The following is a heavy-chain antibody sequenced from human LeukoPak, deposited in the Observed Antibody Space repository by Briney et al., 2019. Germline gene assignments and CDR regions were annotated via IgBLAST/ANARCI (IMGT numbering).Heavy chain of an antibody. CDR3: ARGYQLFDWLFGQYYFDY. J-gene: IGHJ4*02. V-gene: IGHV4-4*02. CDR2: IFYSGSI. CDR1: GGSISTYNW. D-gene: IGHD3-9*01. Sequence: PSGTLSLTCAVSGGSISTYNWWSWVRQPPGKGLEWIGEIFYSGSINYNPSLKSRVTLSLDKSKNQFSLRLSSVTAADTAMYYCARGYQLFDWLFGQYYFDYWGQGTLVTVSS.